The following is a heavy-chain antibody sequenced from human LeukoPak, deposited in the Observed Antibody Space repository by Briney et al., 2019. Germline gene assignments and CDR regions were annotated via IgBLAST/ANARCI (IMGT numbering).Heavy chain of an antibody. CDR2: IYYSGST. D-gene: IGHD6-6*01. CDR3: ASEYSSSSGFDY. J-gene: IGHJ4*02. CDR1: GGSISSYY. V-gene: IGHV4-59*01. Sequence: SETLSLTCTVSGGSISSYYWGWIRQPPGKGLEWIGYIYYSGSTNYNPSLKSRVTISVDTSKNQFSLKLSSVTAADTAVYYCASEYSSSSGFDYWGQGTLVTVSS.